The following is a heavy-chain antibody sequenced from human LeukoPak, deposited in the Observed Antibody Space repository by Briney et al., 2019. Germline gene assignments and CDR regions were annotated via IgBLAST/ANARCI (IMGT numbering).Heavy chain of an antibody. Sequence: PGGSLRLSCAASGFTVSSNYMSWVRKAPGKGLEWVAVISYDGSNKYYADSVKGRFTISRDNSKNTLYLQMNSLRAEDTAVYYCARDLGDQYYFDYWGQGTLVTVSS. D-gene: IGHD3-16*01. CDR1: GFTVSSNY. J-gene: IGHJ4*02. CDR3: ARDLGDQYYFDY. V-gene: IGHV3-30-3*01. CDR2: ISYDGSNK.